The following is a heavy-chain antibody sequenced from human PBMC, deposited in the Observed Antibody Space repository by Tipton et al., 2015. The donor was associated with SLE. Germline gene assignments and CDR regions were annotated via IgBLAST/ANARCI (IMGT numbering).Heavy chain of an antibody. CDR2: IYGGDGSA. CDR3: AMYYGSGTYSDALNV. J-gene: IGHJ3*01. Sequence: GSLRLSCAASGFAFSSYALSWVRQAPGKGLEWVSVIYGGDGSAFYADSVKGRFTLSRDNFKKTLSLQMKSLRAEDTARYYCAMYYGSGTYSDALNVWGQGTMVTVSS. CDR1: GFAFSSYA. V-gene: IGHV3-23*03. D-gene: IGHD3-10*01.